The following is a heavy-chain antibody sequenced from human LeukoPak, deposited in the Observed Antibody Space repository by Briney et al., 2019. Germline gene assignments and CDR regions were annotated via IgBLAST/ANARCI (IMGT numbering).Heavy chain of an antibody. CDR3: GRGSFDWLSHPIWFDP. Sequence: ASVKVSCKASGGTFSSYAISWVRQAPGQGLERMGWISAYNGNTNFAQKLQGRVTMTTDTSTNTAYMELRSLRSDDTAVYYCGRGSFDWLSHPIWFDPWGQGTLVTVSS. J-gene: IGHJ5*02. CDR2: ISAYNGNT. CDR1: GGTFSSYA. D-gene: IGHD3-9*01. V-gene: IGHV1-18*01.